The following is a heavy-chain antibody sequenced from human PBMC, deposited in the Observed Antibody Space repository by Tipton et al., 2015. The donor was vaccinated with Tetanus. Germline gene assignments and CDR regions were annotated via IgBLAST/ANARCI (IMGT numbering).Heavy chain of an antibody. V-gene: IGHV4-59*01. CDR1: GGSISSYY. D-gene: IGHD1-1*01. J-gene: IGHJ4*02. CDR2: IYYSGST. CDR3: ARGVAGTPDFDY. Sequence: GLVKPSETLSLTCTVSGGSISSYYWSWIRQPPGKGLEWIGYIYYSGSTNYNPSLKSRVTISVDTSKNQFSLKLSSVTAADTAVYYCARGVAGTPDFDYWGQGTLVTVSS.